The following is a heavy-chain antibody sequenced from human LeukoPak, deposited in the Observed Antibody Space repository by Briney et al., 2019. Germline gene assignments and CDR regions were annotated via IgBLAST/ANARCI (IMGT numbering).Heavy chain of an antibody. CDR2: ISADGGST. J-gene: IGHJ2*01. CDR1: GFTLSYYA. D-gene: IGHD3-10*01. V-gene: IGHV3-23*01. CDR3: ARGGDIIGFGEPTYFDL. Sequence: PGGSLRLSCAASGFTLSYYAMSWVRQAPGRGLEWISGISADGGSTYYADSVEGRFTISRDNSKNTLYVQMNSLRAEDTAVYYCARGGDIIGFGEPTYFDLWGRGTLVTVSS.